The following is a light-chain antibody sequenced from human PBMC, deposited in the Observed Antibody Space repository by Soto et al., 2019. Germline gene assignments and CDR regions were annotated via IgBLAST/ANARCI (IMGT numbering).Light chain of an antibody. J-gene: IGLJ2*01. CDR1: SGSIASNY. CDR3: QSYDVYSVV. V-gene: IGLV6-57*01. Sequence: NFMLTQPPSVSESLGKTVTISCTRSSGSIASNYVQWYQQRPGSPPTALLYQDDQRASGVPDRFSGSMDSSSNSASLTVSGLKTDDETDYCCQSYDVYSVVFGGGTKRTAL. CDR2: QDD.